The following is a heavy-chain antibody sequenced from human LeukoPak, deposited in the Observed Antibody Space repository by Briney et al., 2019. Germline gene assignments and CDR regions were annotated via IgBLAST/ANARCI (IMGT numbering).Heavy chain of an antibody. Sequence: GGSLRLSCAASGFTYSGSTMYWVRQASGKGLEGVGRIRSKENTYATSYAASVKGRFTISRDDSKKTAYLQMNILKTEDTAVYYCTTTYYYDSSGYTLDYWGQGTLVTVSS. CDR3: TTTYYYDSSGYTLDY. J-gene: IGHJ4*02. D-gene: IGHD3-22*01. CDR2: IRSKENTYAT. CDR1: GFTYSGST. V-gene: IGHV3-73*01.